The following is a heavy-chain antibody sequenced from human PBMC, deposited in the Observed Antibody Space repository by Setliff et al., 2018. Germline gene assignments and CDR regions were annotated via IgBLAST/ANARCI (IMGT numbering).Heavy chain of an antibody. J-gene: IGHJ4*02. CDR1: GYTFTSYA. D-gene: IGHD3-9*01. Sequence: ASVKVSCKASGYTFTSYAMHWVRQAPGQRLEWMGWINAGNGNTKYSQKFQGRVTMTRNTSISTAYMELSSLRSEDTAVYYCARGLKLRYFDWPIDYWGQGTLVTVSS. CDR3: ARGLKLRYFDWPIDY. CDR2: INAGNGNT. V-gene: IGHV1-3*01.